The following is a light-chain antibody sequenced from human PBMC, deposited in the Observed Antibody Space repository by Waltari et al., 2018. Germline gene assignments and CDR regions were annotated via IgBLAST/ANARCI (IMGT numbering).Light chain of an antibody. Sequence: SYVLTQPPSVSVAPGPTARISWWGNDIGSKSVHWYQQRPGQAPVLVVHDDSDRPSGIPERISGSNSGNTATLTISRVEAGDEADYYCQVWDSSSDSWVFGGGTKLTAL. V-gene: IGLV3-21*02. CDR2: DDS. J-gene: IGLJ3*02. CDR3: QVWDSSSDSWV. CDR1: DIGSKS.